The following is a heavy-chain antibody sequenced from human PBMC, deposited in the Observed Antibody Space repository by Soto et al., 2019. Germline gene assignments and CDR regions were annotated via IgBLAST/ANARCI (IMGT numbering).Heavy chain of an antibody. D-gene: IGHD3-22*01. V-gene: IGHV3-30*18. CDR2: ISYDGNNK. CDR3: AKGGSGNYLTYYYYYGMDV. J-gene: IGHJ6*02. Sequence: GGSLRLSCAASGFSLSNNGMHWVRHAPGKGLEWVAVISYDGNNKYYADSVKGRFTISRDNSKNTVYLEMNNLRAEDTAMYYCAKGGSGNYLTYYYYYGMDVWGQGTTVTVSS. CDR1: GFSLSNNG.